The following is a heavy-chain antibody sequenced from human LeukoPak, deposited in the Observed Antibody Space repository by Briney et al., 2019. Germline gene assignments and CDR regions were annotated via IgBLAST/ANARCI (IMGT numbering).Heavy chain of an antibody. CDR2: ISGSGSST. D-gene: IGHD2-21*02. CDR3: ANGCSSSGDCYSYHLPFQH. V-gene: IGHV3-23*01. CDR1: GFTFSSYA. J-gene: IGHJ1*01. Sequence: GGSLRLSCAASGFTFSSYAMSWVRQAPGKGLEWVSAISGSGSSTYYADFVKGRFTISRDNSKNTLYLQTNSLRAEDTAVYYCANGCSSSGDCYSYHLPFQHWGQGTLVTVSS.